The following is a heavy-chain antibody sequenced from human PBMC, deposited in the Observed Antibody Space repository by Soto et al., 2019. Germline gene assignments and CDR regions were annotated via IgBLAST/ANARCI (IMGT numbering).Heavy chain of an antibody. CDR2: INPNSGGT. V-gene: IGHV1-2*04. Sequence: QVQLVQSGAEVKKPGASVKVSCKASGYTFTGYYMHWVRQAPGQGLEWMGWINPNSGGTNYAQKFQAWVTMTRATAISTAYMELSRLRSDDTAVYYGAREGFSLVRDSWFDPWGQGTLVTVSS. D-gene: IGHD3-10*01. CDR3: AREGFSLVRDSWFDP. J-gene: IGHJ5*02. CDR1: GYTFTGYY.